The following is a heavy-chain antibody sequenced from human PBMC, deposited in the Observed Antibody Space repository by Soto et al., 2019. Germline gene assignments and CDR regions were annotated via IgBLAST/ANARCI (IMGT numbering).Heavy chain of an antibody. CDR2: IWYDGSNK. CDR1: GFAFSTYD. J-gene: IGHJ4*02. V-gene: IGHV3-33*01. D-gene: IGHD1-26*01. CDR3: ARAVGPYDY. Sequence: QVQLVESGGGVVQPGRSLRLSCAASGFAFSTYDIHWVRQAPGKGLEWVAVIWYDGSNKYYADSVKGRFTISRDNSKNTLYLQMGSLRAEDTAVYYCARAVGPYDYWGQGTLVTVSS.